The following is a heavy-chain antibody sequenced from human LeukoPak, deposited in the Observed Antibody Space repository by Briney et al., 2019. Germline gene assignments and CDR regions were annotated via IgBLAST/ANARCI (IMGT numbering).Heavy chain of an antibody. CDR2: IYTSGST. CDR3: ARGGDNWKLENWFDP. Sequence: SETLSLTCTVSGGSISSYYWSWIRQPAGKGLEWIGRIYTSGSTNYTPSLKSRVTMSVDTSKNQFSLKLSSVTAADTAVYYCARGGDNWKLENWFDPWGQGTLVTVSS. V-gene: IGHV4-4*07. D-gene: IGHD1-20*01. J-gene: IGHJ5*02. CDR1: GGSISSYY.